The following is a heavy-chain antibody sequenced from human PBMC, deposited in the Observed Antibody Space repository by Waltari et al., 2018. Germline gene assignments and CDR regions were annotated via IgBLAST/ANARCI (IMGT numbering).Heavy chain of an antibody. CDR3: AREGSDYYYDSRYYFDY. CDR1: GFTFSSYW. CDR2: IKQDGSEK. V-gene: IGHV3-7*01. D-gene: IGHD3-22*01. Sequence: EVQLVESGGGLVQPGGSLRLSCAASGFTFSSYWMSWVRQAPGKGLEWVANIKQDGSEKYHVDSVKGRFTISRDNAKNSLYLQMNSLRAEDTAVYYCAREGSDYYYDSRYYFDYWGQGTLVTVSS. J-gene: IGHJ4*02.